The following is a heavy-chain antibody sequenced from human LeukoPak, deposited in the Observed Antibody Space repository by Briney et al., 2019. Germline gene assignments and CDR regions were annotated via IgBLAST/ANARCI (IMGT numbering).Heavy chain of an antibody. J-gene: IGHJ6*02. Sequence: ASVKVSCKASGYTFTGYYMHWVRQAPGQGLEWMGWINPNSGGTNYAQKFQGRVTMTRDTSISTAYMELSRLRSDDTAVYYCARELGATVVNYGMDVWGQGTTVTVSS. V-gene: IGHV1-2*02. CDR3: ARELGATVVNYGMDV. CDR2: INPNSGGT. CDR1: GYTFTGYY. D-gene: IGHD4-23*01.